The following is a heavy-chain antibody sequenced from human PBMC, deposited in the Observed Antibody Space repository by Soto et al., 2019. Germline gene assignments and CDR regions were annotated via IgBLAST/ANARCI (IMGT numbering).Heavy chain of an antibody. J-gene: IGHJ6*03. CDR2: ISSSSSTI. V-gene: IGHV3-48*01. CDR1: GFTFSSYS. D-gene: IGHD3-16*02. CDR3: ARVLYYDYIWGSYRQHYYMDV. Sequence: ESGGGLVQPGGSLRLSCAASGFTFSSYSMNWVRQAPGKGLEWVSYISSSSSTIYYADSVKGRFTISRDNAKNSLYLQMNSLRAEDTAVYYCARVLYYDYIWGSYRQHYYMDVWGKGTTVTVSS.